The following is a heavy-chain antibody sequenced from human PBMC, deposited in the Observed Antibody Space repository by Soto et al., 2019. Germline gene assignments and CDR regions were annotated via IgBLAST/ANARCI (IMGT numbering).Heavy chain of an antibody. J-gene: IGHJ1*01. V-gene: IGHV3-48*02. CDR3: ARVPWIVGYCSGGSCHSGYFQH. Sequence: EVQLVESGGGLVQPGGSLRLSCAASGFTFSSYSMNWVRQAPGKGLEWVSYISSSSSTIYYADSVKGRFTISRDNAQNSLYLQMNSLREDDTAVYYCARVPWIVGYCSGGSCHSGYFQHWGQGTLVTVSS. D-gene: IGHD2-15*01. CDR1: GFTFSSYS. CDR2: ISSSSSTI.